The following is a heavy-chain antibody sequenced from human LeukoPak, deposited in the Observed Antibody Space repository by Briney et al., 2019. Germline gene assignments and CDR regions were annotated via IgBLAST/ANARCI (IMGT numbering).Heavy chain of an antibody. CDR1: GGSISSYY. CDR2: IYYSGTT. CDR3: ARSYSSSSVEIDY. V-gene: IGHV4-59*08. Sequence: SETLSLTCTVSGGSISSYYWIWIRQPPGKGLEWIGYIYYSGTTNYNPSLKSRVTISVDTSKNQFSLKLSSVTAADTVVYYCARSYSSSSVEIDYWGQGTLVTVSS. D-gene: IGHD6-6*01. J-gene: IGHJ4*02.